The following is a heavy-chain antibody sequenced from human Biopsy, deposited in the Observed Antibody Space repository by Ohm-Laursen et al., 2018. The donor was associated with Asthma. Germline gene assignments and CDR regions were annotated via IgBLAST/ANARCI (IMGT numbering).Heavy chain of an antibody. V-gene: IGHV1-69*01. D-gene: IGHD6-6*01. CDR3: ARERIAARQRRYYFDY. Sequence: SSVKVSCKASGGTFSCYAISWVRQAPGQGLEWMGGIIPIFGTANYAQKFQGRVTITADESTSTAYMELSSLRSEDTAVYYCARERIAARQRRYYFDYWGQGTLVTVSS. CDR2: IIPIFGTA. J-gene: IGHJ4*02. CDR1: GGTFSCYA.